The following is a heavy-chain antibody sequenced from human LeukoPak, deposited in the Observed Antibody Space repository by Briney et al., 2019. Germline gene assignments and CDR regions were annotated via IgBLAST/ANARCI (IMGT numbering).Heavy chain of an antibody. J-gene: IGHJ6*02. D-gene: IGHD3-10*01. CDR3: ARVYDYGSAHGMDV. CDR1: GGTFSSYA. CDR2: IIPIFGTA. Sequence: SVKVSCKASGGTFSSYAISWVRQAPGQGLEWMGGIIPIFGTANYAQKFQGRVTIIRDTFASTAYMELSSLRSEDTAVYYCARVYDYGSAHGMDVWGQGTTVIVSS. V-gene: IGHV1-69*05.